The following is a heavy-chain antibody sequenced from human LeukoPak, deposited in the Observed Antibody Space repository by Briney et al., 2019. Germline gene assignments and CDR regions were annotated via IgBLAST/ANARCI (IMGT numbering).Heavy chain of an antibody. V-gene: IGHV3-30*18. CDR3: AKEGEYCSGGSCRRGYYFDY. D-gene: IGHD2-15*01. J-gene: IGHJ4*02. CDR1: GFTFSSYG. Sequence: GRSLRLSCAASGFTFSSYGMHWVRQAPGKGLEWVAVISYDGSNKYYADSVKGRFTISRDNSKNTLYLQMNSLRAEDTAVYYCAKEGEYCSGGSCRRGYYFDYWGQGTLATVSS. CDR2: ISYDGSNK.